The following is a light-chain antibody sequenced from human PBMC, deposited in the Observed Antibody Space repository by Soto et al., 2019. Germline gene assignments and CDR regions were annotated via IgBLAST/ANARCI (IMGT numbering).Light chain of an antibody. CDR2: EVT. V-gene: IGLV2-14*01. CDR3: SSYTGATSLEV. J-gene: IGLJ2*01. CDR1: SSDIGTYNR. Sequence: QSALTQPASLSGSPGQSIAISCTGTSSDIGTYNRVSWYQHRPGKAPKLIIYEVTNRPSGVSDRFSGSKSGNTASLTISGLQPEDEADYYCSSYTGATSLEVFGGGTKLTVL.